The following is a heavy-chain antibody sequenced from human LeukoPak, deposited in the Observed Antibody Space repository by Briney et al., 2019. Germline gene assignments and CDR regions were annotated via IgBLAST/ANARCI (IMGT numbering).Heavy chain of an antibody. CDR3: ARVQGGGYRTADY. CDR1: GFTFSNYA. J-gene: IGHJ4*02. V-gene: IGHV3-30*04. CDR2: ISSDGSNK. Sequence: GGSLRLSCVASGFTFSNYAVHWVRQAPGKGLEWVAVISSDGSNKYYADSVKGRFTISRDNSKNTLFLQMSSPRGEDTAMYDCARVQGGGYRTADYWGQGTLVTVSS. D-gene: IGHD6-19*01.